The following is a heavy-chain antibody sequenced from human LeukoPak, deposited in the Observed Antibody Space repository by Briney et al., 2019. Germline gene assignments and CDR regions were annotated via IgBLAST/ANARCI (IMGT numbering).Heavy chain of an antibody. CDR1: GFTFSSYW. CDR3: VRGQGGYSYGAIDY. D-gene: IGHD5-18*01. Sequence: PGGSLRLSCAASGFTFSSYWMHWVRQAPGEGLVWVSRTNSDVSITTYADSVKGRFTISRDNAKNTLYLQMNILRAEDTAVYYCVRGQGGYSYGAIDYWGQGTLVTVSS. CDR2: TNSDVSIT. V-gene: IGHV3-74*01. J-gene: IGHJ4*02.